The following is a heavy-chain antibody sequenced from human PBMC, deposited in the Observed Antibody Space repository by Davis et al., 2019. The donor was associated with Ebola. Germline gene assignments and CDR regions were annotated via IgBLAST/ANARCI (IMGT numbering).Heavy chain of an antibody. Sequence: SETLSLTCAVYGGSFSGYYWSWIRQPPGKGLEWIGYIYYSGSTNYNPSLKSLVTISVDTSKNQFSLKLSSVTAADTAVYYCTRTPVLRFLEWSNGMDVWGQGTTVTVSS. D-gene: IGHD3-3*01. CDR2: IYYSGST. J-gene: IGHJ6*02. V-gene: IGHV4-59*08. CDR1: GGSFSGYY. CDR3: TRTPVLRFLEWSNGMDV.